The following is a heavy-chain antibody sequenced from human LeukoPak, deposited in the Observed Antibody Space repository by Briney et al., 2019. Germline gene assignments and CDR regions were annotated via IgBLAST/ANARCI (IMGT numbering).Heavy chain of an antibody. J-gene: IGHJ4*02. CDR3: ARVTGYMIEDYFDY. Sequence: GGSLRLSCAASRFTFSSYAMSWVRQAPGKGLEWVSAISGSGGSTYYADSVKGRFVISRDNSKNTLYLQMNSLRAEDTAVYYCARVTGYMIEDYFDYWGQGTLVTVSS. CDR1: RFTFSSYA. CDR2: ISGSGGST. D-gene: IGHD3-22*01. V-gene: IGHV3-23*01.